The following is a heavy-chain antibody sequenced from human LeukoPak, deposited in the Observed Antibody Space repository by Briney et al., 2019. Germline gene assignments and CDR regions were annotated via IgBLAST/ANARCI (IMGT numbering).Heavy chain of an antibody. Sequence: GSLRLSCAASGFTFSGYTMNWVRQAPGKGLEWIGSIYYSGSTYYNPSLKSRVTISVDTSKNQFSLKLSSVTAADTAVYYCARGYNWFDPWGQGTLVTVSS. J-gene: IGHJ5*02. CDR2: IYYSGST. V-gene: IGHV4-38-2*01. CDR1: GFTFSGYT. CDR3: ARGYNWFDP.